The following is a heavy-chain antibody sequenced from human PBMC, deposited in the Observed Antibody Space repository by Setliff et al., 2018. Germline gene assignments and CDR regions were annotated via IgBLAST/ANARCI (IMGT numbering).Heavy chain of an antibody. CDR1: GDSISSRRNY. V-gene: IGHV4-61*09. Sequence: SETLSLTCTVSGDSISSRRNYWGWFRQPAGKELEWIGQIYTSWSTNYNPSLKSRVTISLGTSKNQFSLSLTSVTAEDTAVYYCARGGTYRYFDYWGQGTLVTVSS. CDR2: IYTSWST. CDR3: ARGGTYRYFDY. J-gene: IGHJ4*02.